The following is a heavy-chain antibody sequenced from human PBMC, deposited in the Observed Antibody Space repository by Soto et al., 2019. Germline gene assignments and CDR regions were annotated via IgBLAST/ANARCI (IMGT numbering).Heavy chain of an antibody. CDR3: AKEHTSAFAVHYMDV. Sequence: GGSLRLSCAASGFTFSSYVMSWVRQAPGKGLEWVSAVSGSGGSTYYADSVKGRFTISRDNSKNTLYQQMNSLRAEDTAVYFCAKEHTSAFAVHYMDVWGKGTTVTVSS. CDR1: GFTFSSYV. CDR2: VSGSGGST. V-gene: IGHV3-23*01. J-gene: IGHJ6*03. D-gene: IGHD3-10*02.